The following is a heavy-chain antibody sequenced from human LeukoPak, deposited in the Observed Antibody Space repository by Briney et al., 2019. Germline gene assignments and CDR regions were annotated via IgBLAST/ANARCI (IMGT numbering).Heavy chain of an antibody. CDR3: ARAGLRGVWYYYGMDV. V-gene: IGHV1-8*01. Sequence: GASVKVSCKASGYTFTSCDINWVRQATGQGLEWMGWMNPNSGNTGYAQKFQGRVTMTRNTSISTAYMELSSLRSEDTAVYYCARAGLRGVWYYYGMDVWGQGTTVTVSS. CDR1: GYTFTSCD. J-gene: IGHJ6*02. CDR2: MNPNSGNT. D-gene: IGHD3-3*01.